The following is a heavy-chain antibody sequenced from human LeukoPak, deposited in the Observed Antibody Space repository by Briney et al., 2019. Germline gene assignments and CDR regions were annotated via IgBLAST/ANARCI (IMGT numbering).Heavy chain of an antibody. CDR2: VFSNDEK. Sequence: SGPTLVNPTETLTLTCTVSGFSLTNAKMGVSWIRQPPGKALQWLAHVFSNDEKSYSASLRTRLTISRDTSKSQVFLSMTKMDPVDTATYYCARVESPYGDWDWGQGTLVTVSS. CDR3: ARVESPYGDWD. V-gene: IGHV2-26*01. J-gene: IGHJ4*02. D-gene: IGHD4-17*01. CDR1: GFSLTNAKMG.